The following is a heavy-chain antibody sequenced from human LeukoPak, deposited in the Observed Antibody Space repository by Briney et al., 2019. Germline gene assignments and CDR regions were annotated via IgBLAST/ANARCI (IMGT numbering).Heavy chain of an antibody. CDR1: GFTFSSYA. V-gene: IGHV3-23*01. D-gene: IGHD2-21*02. J-gene: IGHJ4*02. CDR3: AKVRDGDYGYYFDY. CDR2: ISGSGGST. Sequence: GGSLRLSCAASGFTFSSYAMSWVRQATGKGLEWVSAISGSGGSTYYADSVKGRFTISRDNSKNTLYLQMNSLRAEDTAVYYCAKVRDGDYGYYFDYWGQGTLVTVS.